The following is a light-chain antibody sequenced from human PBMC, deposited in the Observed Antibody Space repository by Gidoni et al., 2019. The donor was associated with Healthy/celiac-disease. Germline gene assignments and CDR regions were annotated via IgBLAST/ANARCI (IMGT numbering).Light chain of an antibody. CDR1: SSDVGGYNY. J-gene: IGLJ2*01. CDR3: SSYTSSSTPL. Sequence: GSPGQSITISCTGTSSDVGGYNYVSWYQQHPGKAPKLMIYEVSNRPSGVSNRFSGSKSGNTASLTISGLQAEDEADYYCSSYTSSSTPLFGGGTKLTVL. V-gene: IGLV2-14*01. CDR2: EVS.